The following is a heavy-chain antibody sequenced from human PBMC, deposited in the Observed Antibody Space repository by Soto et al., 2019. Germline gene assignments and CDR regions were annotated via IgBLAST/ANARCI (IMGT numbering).Heavy chain of an antibody. CDR1: GFTVSSNY. D-gene: IGHD6-6*01. CDR2: IYSGGST. Sequence: GGSLRLSCAASGFTVSSNYMSWVRQAPGKGLEWVSVIYSGGSTYYADSMKGRFTISRDNSKNTLYLQMNSLRAEDTAVYYCAREWYSSSGPHFDYWGQGTLVTVS. J-gene: IGHJ4*02. V-gene: IGHV3-53*01. CDR3: AREWYSSSGPHFDY.